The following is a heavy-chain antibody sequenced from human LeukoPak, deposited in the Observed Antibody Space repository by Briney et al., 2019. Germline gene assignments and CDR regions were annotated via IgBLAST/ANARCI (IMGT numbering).Heavy chain of an antibody. V-gene: IGHV3-74*01. CDR2: INSDGSST. J-gene: IGHJ5*02. CDR1: GLTFSSYW. Sequence: GGSLRLSCAASGLTFSSYWMHWVRQAPGKGLVWVSRINSDGSSTSYADSVKGRFTISRDNAKNTLYLQMNSLRAEDTSIYYCARELQGSGFDPWGQGTLVTVSS. D-gene: IGHD6-19*01. CDR3: ARELQGSGFDP.